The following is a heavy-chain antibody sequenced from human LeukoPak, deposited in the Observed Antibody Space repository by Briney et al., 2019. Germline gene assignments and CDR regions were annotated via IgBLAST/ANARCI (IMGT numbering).Heavy chain of an antibody. Sequence: LAGGSLRLSCAASGFTFSSYAMSWVSQAPGRGLEWVSAISGSGGSTYYGDAVKCRFTISRDNSKYTLYLQMNSLRAEDTAVYYCAKAPAARYSFFDYWGQGTLVTVSS. CDR1: GFTFSSYA. CDR3: AKAPAARYSFFDY. J-gene: IGHJ4*02. D-gene: IGHD2-21*01. V-gene: IGHV3-23*01. CDR2: ISGSGGST.